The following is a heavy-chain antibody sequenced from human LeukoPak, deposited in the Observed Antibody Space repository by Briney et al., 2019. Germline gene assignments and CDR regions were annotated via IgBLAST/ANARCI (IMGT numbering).Heavy chain of an antibody. Sequence: GGSLRLSCAASGFTFSSYWMSWVRQVPGKGLEWVANIKQDGSDKYYVDSVKGRFTISRDNSKNTLYLQTNSLRAEDTAVYYCAKETSYGAPGYWGQGTLVTVSS. V-gene: IGHV3-7*05. CDR2: IKQDGSDK. J-gene: IGHJ4*02. CDR3: AKETSYGAPGY. D-gene: IGHD4-17*01. CDR1: GFTFSSYW.